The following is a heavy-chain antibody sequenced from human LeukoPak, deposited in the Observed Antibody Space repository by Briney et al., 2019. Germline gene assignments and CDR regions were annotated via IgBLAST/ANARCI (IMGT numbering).Heavy chain of an antibody. CDR1: GFIFSGYD. CDR3: GTHPGRTGSDD. D-gene: IGHD3/OR15-3a*01. J-gene: IGHJ4*02. CDR2: ISSSGNDI. V-gene: IGHV3-11*01. Sequence: GGSLRLSYTTSGFIFSGYDMRWIRQAPGKGLELVSYISSSGNDISCADSVKGRFTISRDNAKGPLYLQMNSLRAADTAVYYCGTHPGRTGSDDWGQGTLVTVSS.